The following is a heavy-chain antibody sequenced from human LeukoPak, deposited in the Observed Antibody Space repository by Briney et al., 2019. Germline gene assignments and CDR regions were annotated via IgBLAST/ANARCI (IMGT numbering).Heavy chain of an antibody. V-gene: IGHV4-38-2*02. Sequence: SETLSLTCTVSGYSISSGYYWGWIRQPPGKGLEWIGSIYHSGSTYYNPSLKSRVTISVDTSKNQFSLKLSSVTAADTAVYYCARRSSTFDIWGQGTMVTVSS. CDR3: ARRSSTFDI. J-gene: IGHJ3*02. D-gene: IGHD6-6*01. CDR2: IYHSGST. CDR1: GYSISSGYY.